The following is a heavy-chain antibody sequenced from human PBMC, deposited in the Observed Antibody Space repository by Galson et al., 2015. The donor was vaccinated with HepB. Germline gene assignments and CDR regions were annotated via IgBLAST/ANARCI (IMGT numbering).Heavy chain of an antibody. CDR3: VRDPPLGTPFDH. CDR2: IEKDGSRK. V-gene: IGHV3-7*01. J-gene: IGHJ4*02. Sequence: SLRLSCAASGFTFSHYWMTWVRQTPGKGLEWVANIEKDGSRKFHVDSVEGRFTISRDNAKNSLYLQMNSLRPEDTAVYYCVRDPPLGTPFDHWGQGTLVTVSS. D-gene: IGHD7-27*01. CDR1: GFTFSHYW.